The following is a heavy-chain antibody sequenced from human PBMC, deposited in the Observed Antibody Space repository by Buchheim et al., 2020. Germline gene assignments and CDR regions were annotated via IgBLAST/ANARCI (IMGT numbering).Heavy chain of an antibody. CDR2: IYYSGST. J-gene: IGHJ6*02. CDR3: ARDRITMIVVEPRYYYYYGMDV. CDR1: GGSISSGGYY. V-gene: IGHV4-31*03. D-gene: IGHD3-22*01. Sequence: QVQLQESGPGLVKPSQTLSLTCTVSGGSISSGGYYWSWIRQHPGKGLEWIGYIYYSGSTYYNPSLKSRVTISVDTSKNQFSLKLSSVTAADTAVYYCARDRITMIVVEPRYYYYYGMDVWGQGTT.